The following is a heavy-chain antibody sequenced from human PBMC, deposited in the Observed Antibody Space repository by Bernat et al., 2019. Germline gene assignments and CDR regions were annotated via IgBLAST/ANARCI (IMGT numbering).Heavy chain of an antibody. J-gene: IGHJ5*02. CDR1: GFTFSSYS. CDR2: ISSSSSYI. V-gene: IGHV3-21*01. CDR3: ARGTGYCSGGSCYSSFDP. D-gene: IGHD2-15*01. Sequence: EVQLVESGGGLVKPGGSLRLSCAASGFTFSSYSMNWVRQAPGKVLEWVSSISSSSSYIYYADSVKGRFTISRDNAKNSLYLQMNSLRAEDTAVYYCARGTGYCSGGSCYSSFDPWGQGTLVTVSS.